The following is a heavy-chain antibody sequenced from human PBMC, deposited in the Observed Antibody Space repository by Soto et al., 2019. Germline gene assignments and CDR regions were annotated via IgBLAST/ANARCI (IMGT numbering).Heavy chain of an antibody. Sequence: QVQLVQSGAEVKKPGASVKVSCKASGYTFTSYGISWVRQAPGQGLEWMGWISAYNGNTNYAQKLQGRVTMTTDTHTSTAYIELRSLRSDETAVYYCANDCAAAGPVGSWGEGTLVTVSS. CDR2: ISAYNGNT. CDR1: GYTFTSYG. D-gene: IGHD6-13*01. V-gene: IGHV1-18*01. J-gene: IGHJ5*02. CDR3: ANDCAAAGPVGS.